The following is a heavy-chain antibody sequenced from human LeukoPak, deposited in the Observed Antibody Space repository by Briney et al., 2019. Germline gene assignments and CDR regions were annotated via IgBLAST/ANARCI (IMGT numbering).Heavy chain of an antibody. CDR1: GFTFNNYA. CDR3: GKRELWHGSGEDA. D-gene: IGHD3-10*01. CDR2: ISGSGDRT. J-gene: IGHJ6*02. V-gene: IGHV3-23*01. Sequence: GGSLRLSCAASGFTFNNYAMSWFRQTPGKGLEWVSAISGSGDRTYYAESVRGRFSISRDNSKNTLYLQMHSLRAEDTAVYYCGKRELWHGSGEDAWGQGTTVTVSS.